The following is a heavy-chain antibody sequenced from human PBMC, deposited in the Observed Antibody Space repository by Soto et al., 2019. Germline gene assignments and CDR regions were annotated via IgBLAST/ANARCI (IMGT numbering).Heavy chain of an antibody. D-gene: IGHD6-19*01. CDR1: GFTFSTYA. V-gene: IGHV3-30-3*01. J-gene: IGHJ6*02. Sequence: PGGSLRLSCVASGFTFSTYAMQWVRQTPGKGLDWVALISYGGSETDYADSVQGRFTISRDNSKNTLFLQMNSLRAEDTALYYCARPAVAFYYYGMDVWGQGTTVTVSS. CDR2: ISYGGSET. CDR3: ARPAVAFYYYGMDV.